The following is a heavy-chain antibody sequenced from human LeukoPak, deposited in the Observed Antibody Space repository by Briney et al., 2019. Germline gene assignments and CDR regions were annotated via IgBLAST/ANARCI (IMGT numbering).Heavy chain of an antibody. Sequence: GGSLRLSCAASGFTFSNYYMSWVRQAPGKGLEWVSYISSSGSNIYYADSVKGRFTISRDNAKNSLYLQMNSLRAEDTAVSYCAKALTGIAVAGMRSREGAFDIWGQGTTVTVSS. D-gene: IGHD6-19*01. CDR1: GFTFSNYY. CDR3: AKALTGIAVAGMRSREGAFDI. CDR2: ISSSGSNI. V-gene: IGHV3-11*01. J-gene: IGHJ3*02.